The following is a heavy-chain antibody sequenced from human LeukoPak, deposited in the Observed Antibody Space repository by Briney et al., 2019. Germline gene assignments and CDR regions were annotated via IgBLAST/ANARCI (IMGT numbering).Heavy chain of an antibody. CDR3: ARDYGDDEFDY. J-gene: IGHJ4*02. D-gene: IGHD4-17*01. V-gene: IGHV3-66*01. CDR2: IYSGGST. Sequence: GGSLRLSCAASGFTVSSNYMSWVRQAPGKGLEWVSVIYSGGSTYYADSVKGRFTISRDNAKNSLYLQMNSLRAEDTAVYYCARDYGDDEFDYWGQGTLVTVSS. CDR1: GFTVSSNY.